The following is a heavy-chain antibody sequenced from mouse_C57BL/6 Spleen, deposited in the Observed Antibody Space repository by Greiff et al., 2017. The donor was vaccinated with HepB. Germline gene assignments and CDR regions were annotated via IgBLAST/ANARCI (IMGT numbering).Heavy chain of an antibody. V-gene: IGHV5-16*01. Sequence: EVMLVESEGGLVQPGSSMKLSCTASGFTFSDYYMAWVRQVPEKGLEWVANINYYGSSTYYLDSLKSRFIISRDNAKNILYLQMSSLKSEDTATYYCARDDYGPFDYWGQGTTLTVSS. CDR3: ARDDYGPFDY. D-gene: IGHD2-4*01. CDR2: INYYGSST. J-gene: IGHJ2*01. CDR1: GFTFSDYY.